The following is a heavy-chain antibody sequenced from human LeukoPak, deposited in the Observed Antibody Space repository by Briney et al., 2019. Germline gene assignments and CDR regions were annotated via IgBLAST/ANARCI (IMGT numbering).Heavy chain of an antibody. V-gene: IGHV3-30*02. J-gene: IGHJ4*02. D-gene: IGHD6-19*01. CDR1: GFTFSSYG. CDR3: AKLDSSGWYLDY. Sequence: PGGSLRLSCAASGFTFSSYGMHWVRQAPGKGLEWVAFIRYDGSNKYYADSVKGRFTISRDNSKNTLHLQMNSLRAEDTAVYYCAKLDSSGWYLDYWGQGTLVTVSS. CDR2: IRYDGSNK.